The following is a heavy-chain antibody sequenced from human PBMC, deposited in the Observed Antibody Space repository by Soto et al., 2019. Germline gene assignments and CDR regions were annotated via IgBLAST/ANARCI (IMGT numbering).Heavy chain of an antibody. CDR3: SREVPGYSINGDNWFAP. CDR2: IIPIFGTA. CDR1: GGTFSRYA. J-gene: IGHJ5*02. D-gene: IGHD6-13*01. V-gene: IGHV1-69*01. Sequence: LVKVYCKASGGTFSRYAISWVRQENGQGLEWMGGIIPIFGTANYAQKFQGRVTITADESTSTAYMELSSLRSEDTAVYYCSREVPGYSINGDNWFAPLVQGTPVIVFS.